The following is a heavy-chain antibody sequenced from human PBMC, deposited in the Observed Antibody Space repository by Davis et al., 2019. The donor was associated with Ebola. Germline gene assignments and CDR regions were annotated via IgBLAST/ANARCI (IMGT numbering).Heavy chain of an antibody. CDR1: GGSISSYY. CDR2: IYYSGST. Sequence: SETLSLTCTVSGGSISSYYWSWIRQPPGKGLEWIGYIYYSGSTNCNPSLKSRVTISVDTSKNQFSLKLSSVTAADTAVYYCARLKAKGWFDPWGQGTLVTVSS. V-gene: IGHV4-59*08. CDR3: ARLKAKGWFDP. J-gene: IGHJ5*02.